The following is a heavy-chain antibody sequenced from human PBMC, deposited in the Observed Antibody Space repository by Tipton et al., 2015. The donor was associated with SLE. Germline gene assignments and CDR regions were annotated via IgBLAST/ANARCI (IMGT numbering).Heavy chain of an antibody. CDR1: GGSISSGSYY. D-gene: IGHD3-22*01. J-gene: IGHJ4*02. V-gene: IGHV4-61*02. Sequence: TLSLTCTVSGGSISSGSYYWSWIRQPAGKGLEWIGRIYTSGSTNYNPSLKSRVTISVDTTKNQFSLKLSSVTAADTAVYYCAGGGIVDTFDYWGQGTLVTVSS. CDR2: IYTSGST. CDR3: AGGGIVDTFDY.